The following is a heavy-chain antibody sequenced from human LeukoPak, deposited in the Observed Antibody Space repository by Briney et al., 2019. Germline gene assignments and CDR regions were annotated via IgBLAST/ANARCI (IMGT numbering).Heavy chain of an antibody. D-gene: IGHD1-26*01. CDR3: ATVIGGSYSKGTMEY. CDR2: FDPEDGET. J-gene: IGHJ4*02. Sequence: GASVKVSCKVSGYTLTELSMHWVRQAPGKGLEWMGGFDPEDGETIYAQKFQGRVTMTEDTSTDTAYMELSSLRSEDTAVYYCATVIGGSYSKGTMEYWGQGTLVTVSS. V-gene: IGHV1-24*01. CDR1: GYTLTELS.